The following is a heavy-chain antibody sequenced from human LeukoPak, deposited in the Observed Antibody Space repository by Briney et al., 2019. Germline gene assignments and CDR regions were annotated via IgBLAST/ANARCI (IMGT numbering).Heavy chain of an antibody. CDR2: INHSGST. CDR1: GGSFSGCY. Sequence: SETLSLTCAVYGGSFSGCYWSWIRQPPGKGLEWIGEINHSGSTNYNPSLKSRVTISVDTSKNQFSLKLSSVTAADTAVYYCAGTTTVTTADAFDIWGQGTMVTVSS. D-gene: IGHD4-17*01. V-gene: IGHV4-34*01. CDR3: AGTTTVTTADAFDI. J-gene: IGHJ3*02.